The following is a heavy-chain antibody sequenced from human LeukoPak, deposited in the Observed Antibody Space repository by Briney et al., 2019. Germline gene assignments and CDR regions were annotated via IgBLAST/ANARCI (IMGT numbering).Heavy chain of an antibody. Sequence: ASVKVSCKASGYTFTSYDINWVRQATGQGLEWMGWMNPNSGNTGYAQKFQGRVTMTRNTSISTAYMELSSLRSEDTAVYYCARAPIAVAVGWFDPWGQGTLVTVSS. CDR1: GYTFTSYD. D-gene: IGHD6-19*01. CDR2: MNPNSGNT. CDR3: ARAPIAVAVGWFDP. J-gene: IGHJ5*02. V-gene: IGHV1-8*01.